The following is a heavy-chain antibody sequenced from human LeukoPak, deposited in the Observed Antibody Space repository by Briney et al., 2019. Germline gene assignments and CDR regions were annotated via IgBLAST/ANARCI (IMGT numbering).Heavy chain of an antibody. D-gene: IGHD2-2*01. CDR1: GGTFSSYA. J-gene: IGHJ6*03. V-gene: IGHV1-69*13. Sequence: SVKVSCKASGGTFSSYAISWVRQAPGQGLEWMGGIIPIFGTANYAQKFQGRVTITADESTSTAYMELSSLRSEDTAVYYCARDRGSEYCSSTSCYHYYYYMDVWAKGTTVTVSS. CDR3: ARDRGSEYCSSTSCYHYYYYMDV. CDR2: IIPIFGTA.